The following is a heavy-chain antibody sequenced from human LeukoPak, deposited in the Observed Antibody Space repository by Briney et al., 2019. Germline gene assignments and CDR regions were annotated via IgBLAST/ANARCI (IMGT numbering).Heavy chain of an antibody. D-gene: IGHD1-26*01. CDR3: AKASSRRYSGSSYYMDV. CDR1: GFTFSRYA. CDR2: ISGSGGST. Sequence: GGSLRLSCAASGFTFSRYAMSWVRQAPGKGLEWVSAISGSGGSTYYADSVKGRFTISRDNSKNTLYLQMNSLRAEDTAVYYCAKASSRRYSGSSYYMDVWGKGTTVTVSS. V-gene: IGHV3-23*01. J-gene: IGHJ6*03.